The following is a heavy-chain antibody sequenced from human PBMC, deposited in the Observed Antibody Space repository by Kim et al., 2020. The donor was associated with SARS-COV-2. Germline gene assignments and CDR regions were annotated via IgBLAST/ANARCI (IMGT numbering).Heavy chain of an antibody. Sequence: MNPDSGNTGYAQKFQGRVTMTRNTSISTAYMELSSLRSEDTAVYYCARGQLKGMVVVIAPRPYYYYMDVWGKGTTVTVSS. V-gene: IGHV1-8*01. CDR2: MNPDSGNT. CDR3: ARGQLKGMVVVIAPRPYYYYMDV. J-gene: IGHJ6*03. D-gene: IGHD2-21*01.